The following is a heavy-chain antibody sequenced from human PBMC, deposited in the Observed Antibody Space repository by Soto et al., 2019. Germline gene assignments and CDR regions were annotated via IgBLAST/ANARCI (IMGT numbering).Heavy chain of an antibody. V-gene: IGHV4-61*03. CDR3: ARSGSGSGWL. J-gene: IGHJ4*02. CDR2: IYYSGST. CDR1: GGSVSSGRYY. D-gene: IGHD6-19*01. Sequence: SETLSLTCTVSGGSVSSGRYYWSWVRQPPGKGLEWIGYIYYSGSTKYNPSLKSRVTISVDTSKNHFSLNLSSMTAADTAVYYCARSGSGSGWLGGQGTLVTVSS.